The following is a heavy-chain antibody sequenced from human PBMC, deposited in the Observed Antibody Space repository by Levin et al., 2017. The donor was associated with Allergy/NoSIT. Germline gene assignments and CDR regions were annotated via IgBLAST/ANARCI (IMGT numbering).Heavy chain of an antibody. CDR1: GYTFTGYY. D-gene: IGHD3-10*01. CDR3: ARENQDPLYYYGSGTAFDI. CDR2: INPNSGGT. V-gene: IGHV1-2*02. Sequence: GASVKVSCKASGYTFTGYYMHWVRQAPGQGLEWMGWINPNSGGTNYAQKFQGRVTMTRDTSISTAYMELSRLRSDDTAVYYCARENQDPLYYYGSGTAFDIWGQGTMVTVSS. J-gene: IGHJ3*02.